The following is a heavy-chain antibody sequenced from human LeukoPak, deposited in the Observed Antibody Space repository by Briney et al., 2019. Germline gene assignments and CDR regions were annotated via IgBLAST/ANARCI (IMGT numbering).Heavy chain of an antibody. CDR1: GGSISSYY. CDR2: IYTSGST. Sequence: PSETLSLTCTVSGGSISSYYWSWIRQPAGKGLEWIGRIYTSGSTNYNPPLKSRVTMAVDTSKNQFALKLSSVIAADTPVYYWARDPLTDYGDYWVFDIWGQGKMVTVSS. V-gene: IGHV4-4*07. CDR3: ARDPLTDYGDYWVFDI. J-gene: IGHJ3*02. D-gene: IGHD4-17*01.